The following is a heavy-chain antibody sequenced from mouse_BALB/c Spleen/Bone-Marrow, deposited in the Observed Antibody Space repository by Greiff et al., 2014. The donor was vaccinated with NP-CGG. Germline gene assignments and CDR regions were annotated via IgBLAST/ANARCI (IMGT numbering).Heavy chain of an antibody. CDR2: IDPANGNT. CDR1: GFNIKDTY. D-gene: IGHD1-1*01. Sequence: VQLQQPGAEPVKPGASVKLSCTASGFNIKDTYMHWVKQRPEQGLEWIGRIDPANGNTKYDPKFQGKATITADTSSNTAYLQLSSLTSEDTAVYYCASYYYGSSSFAYWGQGTLVTVSA. J-gene: IGHJ3*01. V-gene: IGHV14-3*02. CDR3: ASYYYGSSSFAY.